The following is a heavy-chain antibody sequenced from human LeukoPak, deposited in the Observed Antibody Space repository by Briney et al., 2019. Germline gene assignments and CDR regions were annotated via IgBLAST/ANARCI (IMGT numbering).Heavy chain of an antibody. CDR3: ARDYYGSGRTHGMDV. CDR1: GFIFNDYS. J-gene: IGHJ6*02. Sequence: GGSLRLSCEASGFIFNDYSMSWIRQAPGKGLEWVANIRQDGSDKYYVDSVKGRFTISRDNAKNSLYLQMNSLRVEDTAVYYCARDYYGSGRTHGMDVWGQGTTVTVSS. CDR2: IRQDGSDK. V-gene: IGHV3-7*01. D-gene: IGHD3-10*01.